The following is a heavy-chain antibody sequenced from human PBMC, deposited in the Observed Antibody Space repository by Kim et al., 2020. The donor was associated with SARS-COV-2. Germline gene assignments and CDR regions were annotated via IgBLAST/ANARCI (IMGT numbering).Heavy chain of an antibody. CDR3: ARHRVREDASTPYEGFDM. D-gene: IGHD3-16*01. J-gene: IGHJ3*02. CDR1: GASLTNYY. V-gene: IGHV4-59*08. CDR2: IYHTGKT. Sequence: SETLSLTCSVSGASLTNYYWSWIRQSTGRGLEWIGFIYHTGKTEYNPSLKSRLTISTDMSKNQFSLTLNSVTAADTAVYYCARHRVREDASTPYEGFDMWGHGTVVVVSS.